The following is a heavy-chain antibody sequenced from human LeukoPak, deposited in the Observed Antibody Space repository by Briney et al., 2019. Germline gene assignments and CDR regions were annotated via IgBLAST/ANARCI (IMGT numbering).Heavy chain of an antibody. D-gene: IGHD3-22*01. CDR1: GGSISSISYY. Sequence: SETLSLTCTVSGGSISSISYYWGWLRQPPGKGLQWIGNIYYSGSTYYNPSLNSRVTISVDTSKNQFSLKLSSVTAAGTAVYFCARGYYYDSSGPALFDYWGQGTLVTVSS. J-gene: IGHJ4*02. V-gene: IGHV4-39*01. CDR2: IYYSGST. CDR3: ARGYYYDSSGPALFDY.